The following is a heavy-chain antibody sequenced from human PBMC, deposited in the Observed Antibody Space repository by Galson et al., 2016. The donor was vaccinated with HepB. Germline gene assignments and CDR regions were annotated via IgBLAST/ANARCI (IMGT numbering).Heavy chain of an antibody. CDR3: VKDRASRLSSRSWLVHDAFDL. Sequence: SLRLSCAASGFTFSGYEMAWVRQTPAKGLEWVSTVGGGGGNTHYADSVKGRFSISRDNSKNTLYLQMNSLKVEDTAVYFCVKDRASRLSSRSWLVHDAFDLWGHGTTVIVSS. J-gene: IGHJ3*01. CDR1: GFTFSGYE. CDR2: VGGGGGNT. D-gene: IGHD2-15*01. V-gene: IGHV3-23*01.